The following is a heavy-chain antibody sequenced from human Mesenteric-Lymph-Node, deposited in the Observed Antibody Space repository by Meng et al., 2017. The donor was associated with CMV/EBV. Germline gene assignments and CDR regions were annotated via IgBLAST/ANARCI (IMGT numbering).Heavy chain of an antibody. Sequence: SVKVSCKASGGTFSSYSISWVRQAPGQGLEWMGGIISIFGTANYAQRFQGRVTITTDESTSTAYMELSSLRSEDTAVYYCARLYCSSTTCYFDYWGQGTLVTVSS. V-gene: IGHV1-69*05. D-gene: IGHD2-2*01. J-gene: IGHJ4*02. CDR3: ARLYCSSTTCYFDY. CDR2: IISIFGTA. CDR1: GGTFSSYS.